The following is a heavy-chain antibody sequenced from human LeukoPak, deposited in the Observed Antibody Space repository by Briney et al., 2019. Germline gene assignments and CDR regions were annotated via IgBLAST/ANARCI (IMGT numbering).Heavy chain of an antibody. J-gene: IGHJ5*02. CDR2: IYPGDSDT. CDR1: GYSFTSYW. D-gene: IGHD2-15*01. V-gene: IGHV5-51*01. Sequence: GESLKISCKGPGYSFTSYWIGWVRQLPGKGPEWMGIIYPGDSDTRYSPSFQGQVTISADKSISTAYLQWSSLKASDTAMHYCARAGGYHWFDPWGQGTLVTVSS. CDR3: ARAGGYHWFDP.